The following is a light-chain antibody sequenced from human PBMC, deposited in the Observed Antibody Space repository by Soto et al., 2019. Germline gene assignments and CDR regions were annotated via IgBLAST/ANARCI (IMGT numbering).Light chain of an antibody. V-gene: IGKV1-5*01. CDR3: QQYHSYRT. CDR2: DVS. J-gene: IGKJ1*01. Sequence: GDSATITCRASQHVTTSMAWYQHKPGRAPKLLIFDVSNLASGVPARFSGGGSGTDFTLTISSLQSDDFATYYCQQYHSYRTFGQGTKVDI. CDR1: QHVTTS.